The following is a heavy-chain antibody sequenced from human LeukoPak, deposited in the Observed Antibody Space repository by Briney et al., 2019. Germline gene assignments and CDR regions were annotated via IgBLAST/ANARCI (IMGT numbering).Heavy chain of an antibody. D-gene: IGHD1-26*01. J-gene: IGHJ4*02. V-gene: IGHV4-30-4*01. Sequence: PSETLSLTCTVSGGSISSGDYYWSWIRQPPGKGLEWIGYIYYSGSTYYNPSLKSRVTISVDTSKNQFSLKLSSVTAADTAVYYCARDLVGGSYCDYWGQGTLVTVSS. CDR1: GGSISSGDYY. CDR3: ARDLVGGSYCDY. CDR2: IYYSGST.